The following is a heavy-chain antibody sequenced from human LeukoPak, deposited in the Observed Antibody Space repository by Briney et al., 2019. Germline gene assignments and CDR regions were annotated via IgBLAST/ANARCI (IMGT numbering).Heavy chain of an antibody. V-gene: IGHV4-4*07. Sequence: PSETLSLTCTVSGGSISSYYWSWIRQPAGKGLEWIGRIYTSGSTNYNPSLKSRVTMLVDTSKNQFSLKLSSVTAADTAVYYCAREYYDYVWGSYLGFDYWGQGTLVTVSS. J-gene: IGHJ4*02. D-gene: IGHD3-16*02. CDR3: AREYYDYVWGSYLGFDY. CDR2: IYTSGST. CDR1: GGSISSYY.